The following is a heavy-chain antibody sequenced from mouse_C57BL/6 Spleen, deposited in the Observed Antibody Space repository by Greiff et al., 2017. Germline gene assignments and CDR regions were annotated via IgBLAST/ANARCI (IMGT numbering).Heavy chain of an antibody. Sequence: EVQLVESGGGLVQPGGSLSLSCAASGFTFTDYYMSWVRQPPGKALAWLGFIRNKANGYTTEYSASVKGRFTISRDNSQSILYLQMNALRAEHSATYYCARGVDWYIDVWGTGTTVTVSS. D-gene: IGHD1-1*01. V-gene: IGHV7-3*01. CDR1: GFTFTDYY. CDR3: ARGVDWYIDV. CDR2: IRNKANGYTT. J-gene: IGHJ1*03.